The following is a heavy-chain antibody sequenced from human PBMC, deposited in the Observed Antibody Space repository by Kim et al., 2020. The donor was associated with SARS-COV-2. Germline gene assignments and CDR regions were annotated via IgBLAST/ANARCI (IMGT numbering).Heavy chain of an antibody. CDR2: ISSSGSTI. J-gene: IGHJ5*02. CDR3: ARDRYYYDSSGWFDP. D-gene: IGHD3-22*01. V-gene: IGHV3-11*04. Sequence: GGSLRLSCAASGFTFSDYYMSWIRQAPGKGLEWVSYISSSGSTIYYSDSVKGRFTISRDNAKNSLYLQMNSLGAEDSAVYYCARDRYYYDSSGWFDPWGQGTLVTVSS. CDR1: GFTFSDYY.